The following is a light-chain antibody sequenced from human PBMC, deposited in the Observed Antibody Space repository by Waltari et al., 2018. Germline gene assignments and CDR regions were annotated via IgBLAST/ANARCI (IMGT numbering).Light chain of an antibody. CDR2: VNSDGSH. J-gene: IGLJ3*02. Sequence: QLVVTQSPSASAPLGASVKLTCTLSSGHSSNVIAWLQQRPEKGPRYLMKVNSDGSHSKGDESPDRFSVSSFGSERYLTISSLQSDDEADYYCETGGHGTWVFGGGTKLTVL. V-gene: IGLV4-69*01. CDR3: ETGGHGTWV. CDR1: SGHSSNV.